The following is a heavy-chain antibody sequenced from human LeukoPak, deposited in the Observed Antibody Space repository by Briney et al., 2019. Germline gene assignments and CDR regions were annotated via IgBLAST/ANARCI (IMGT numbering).Heavy chain of an antibody. D-gene: IGHD7-27*01. V-gene: IGHV3-74*01. CDR1: GFNFNDYW. CDR2: INSDGRSI. CDR3: ARDTTGDAGGVFDS. Sequence: GGSLRLSCAASGFNFNDYWMHWVRQGPGKGLVWVSRINSDGRSIDYADSVKGRFTISRDNARNSLYLQMNNLRAEDTAVYYCARDTTGDAGGVFDSWGQGTLVTVSS. J-gene: IGHJ4*02.